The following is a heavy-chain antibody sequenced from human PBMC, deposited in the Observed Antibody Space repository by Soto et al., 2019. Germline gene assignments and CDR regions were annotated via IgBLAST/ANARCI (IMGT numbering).Heavy chain of an antibody. CDR3: ARDRPSYCGGGCSTFDI. D-gene: IGHD2-21*01. V-gene: IGHV4-59*01. Sequence: QVQLQESGPGLVKTSESLSLTCTVSGGSINSYYWSWIRQPPGKGLEWVGYVFYSGSTNYNPSLKSRVTISLDTSKNQFSLKLSSVTAADTALYYCARDRPSYCGGGCSTFDIWGQGTMVTVSS. CDR2: VFYSGST. CDR1: GGSINSYY. J-gene: IGHJ3*02.